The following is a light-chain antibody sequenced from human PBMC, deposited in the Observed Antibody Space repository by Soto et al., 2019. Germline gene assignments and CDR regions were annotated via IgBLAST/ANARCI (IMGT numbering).Light chain of an antibody. CDR3: QSYDSSNHAV. Sequence: NFMLTQPPSVSGSPGKTVTISCTRSSGSIASNYVQWYQQRPGSAPTTVIYEHNQRPSGVPDRFSGSVDSSSNSASLTISGLKTEDEADYYCQSYDSSNHAVFGGGTQLTVL. V-gene: IGLV6-57*04. J-gene: IGLJ7*01. CDR2: EHN. CDR1: SGSIASNY.